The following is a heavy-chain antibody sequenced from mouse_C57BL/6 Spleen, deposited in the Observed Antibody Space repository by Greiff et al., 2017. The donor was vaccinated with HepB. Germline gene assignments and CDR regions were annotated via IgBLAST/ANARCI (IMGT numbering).Heavy chain of an antibody. J-gene: IGHJ2*01. V-gene: IGHV1-54*01. CDR3: ARSRDSSGYYFDD. CDR2: INPGSGGT. Sequence: QVQLQQSGAELVRPGTSVKVSCKASGYAFTNYLIEWVKQRPGQGLEWIGVINPGSGGTNYNEKLKGKATLAADKSSRTAYMQLSSLTSEDSAVYFWARSRDSSGYYFDDWGQGATLTVSS. D-gene: IGHD3-2*02. CDR1: GYAFTNYL.